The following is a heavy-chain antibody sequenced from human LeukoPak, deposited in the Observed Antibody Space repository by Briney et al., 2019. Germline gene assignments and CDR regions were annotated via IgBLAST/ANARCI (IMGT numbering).Heavy chain of an antibody. CDR2: IWYDGSNK. V-gene: IGHV3-30*02. CDR3: AKDCGSGGRCYADS. CDR1: GFTFSNYG. Sequence: GGSLRLSCAASGFTFSNYGMHWVRQAPGKGLEWVAVIWYDGSNKYYADSVKGRFTISRDNSKNTLNLQMNSLRTEDTAVYYCAKDCGSGGRCYADSWGQGTLVTVSS. D-gene: IGHD2-15*01. J-gene: IGHJ4*02.